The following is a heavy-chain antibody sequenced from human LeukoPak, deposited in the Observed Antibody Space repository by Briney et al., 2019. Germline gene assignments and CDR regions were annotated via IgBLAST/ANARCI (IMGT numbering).Heavy chain of an antibody. CDR2: IYYSGST. CDR3: ARGYCSGGTCYSWGLYFDY. V-gene: IGHV4-59*01. Sequence: KPSETLSLTCTVSGGFISSYHWSWIRQPPGKGLEWIGYIYYSGSTNYNPSLKSRVTISVDTSKNQFSLKLSSVTAADTAVYYCARGYCSGGTCYSWGLYFDYWGQGTLVTVSS. CDR1: GGFISSYH. J-gene: IGHJ4*02. D-gene: IGHD2-15*01.